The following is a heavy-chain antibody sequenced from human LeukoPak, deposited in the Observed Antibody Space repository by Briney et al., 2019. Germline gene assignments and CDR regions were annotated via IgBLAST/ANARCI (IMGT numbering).Heavy chain of an antibody. CDR1: VFTFSSHS. Sequence: GGSLRLSCAASVFTFSSHSMNWVRQAPGKGLEWVSYISSSSSYIYYADSVKGRFAISRDNAKKSLFLQMSSLRSEDTAVYFCVRGDWYFESWGQGTLVTVS. CDR3: VRGDWYFES. J-gene: IGHJ4*02. CDR2: ISSSSSYI. D-gene: IGHD2-21*01. V-gene: IGHV3-21*01.